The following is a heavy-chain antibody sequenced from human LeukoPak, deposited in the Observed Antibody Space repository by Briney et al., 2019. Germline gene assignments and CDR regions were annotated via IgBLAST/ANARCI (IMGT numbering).Heavy chain of an antibody. Sequence: GGSLRLSCAASGFTFSDYYMSWIRQAPGKGLEWVSYISSSGSTIYYADSVKGRFTISRDNAKNSLYLQMNSLRAEDTAVYYCARSPHSSGWYVLGFDYWSQGTLVTVSS. CDR1: GFTFSDYY. J-gene: IGHJ4*02. V-gene: IGHV3-11*01. CDR3: ARSPHSSGWYVLGFDY. D-gene: IGHD6-19*01. CDR2: ISSSGSTI.